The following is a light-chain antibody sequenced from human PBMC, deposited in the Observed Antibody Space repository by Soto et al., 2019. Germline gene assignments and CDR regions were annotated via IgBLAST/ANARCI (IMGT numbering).Light chain of an antibody. Sequence: QSALTQPASVSGSPGQSITISCTGTSSDVGGYNYVSWYQQYPGKAPKLMIYEVNNRPSGVSNRFSGSKSGNTASLTISGLQAEDEADYYCSSHTNSSPYVFGTGTKVTV. CDR3: SSHTNSSPYV. CDR1: SSDVGGYNY. J-gene: IGLJ1*01. V-gene: IGLV2-14*01. CDR2: EVN.